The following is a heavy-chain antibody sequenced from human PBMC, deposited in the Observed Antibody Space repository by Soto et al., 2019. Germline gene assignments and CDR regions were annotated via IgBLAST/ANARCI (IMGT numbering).Heavy chain of an antibody. CDR2: ISTTSSFI. J-gene: IGHJ6*02. D-gene: IGHD5-12*01. Sequence: GGSLRLSCAASGFTFSSYSMNWVRQAPGKGLEWVSSISTTSSFIYSADSVKGRFTISRDNAKNSLYLQMNSLRAEATAVYYCARASSDSMVLRVRDYYCYYGMEGWGQGSRGTV. CDR3: ARASSDSMVLRVRDYYCYYGMEG. V-gene: IGHV3-21*01. CDR1: GFTFSSYS.